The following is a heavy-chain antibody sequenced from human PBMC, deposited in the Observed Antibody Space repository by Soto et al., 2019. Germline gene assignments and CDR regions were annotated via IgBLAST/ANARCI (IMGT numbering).Heavy chain of an antibody. CDR2: IIPMFGTT. CDR1: GGAFSISS. J-gene: IGHJ1*01. V-gene: IGHV1-69*13. D-gene: IGHD3-16*01. CDR3: AQGVGGYDT. Sequence: GASVKLSCQASGGAFSISSINWVRQAPGQGLEWMGGIIPMFGTTNYAQKLQGRVTLTADESTSTAYMEMTDLRSEDTAVYYCAQGVGGYDTWGQGTMVAVS.